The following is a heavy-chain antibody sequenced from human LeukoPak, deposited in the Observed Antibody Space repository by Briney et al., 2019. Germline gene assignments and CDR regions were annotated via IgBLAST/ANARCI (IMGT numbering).Heavy chain of an antibody. CDR3: ARVEEGYGSGRREDYYYYYMDV. Sequence: PSGTLSLTCTVSGGSISSYYWSWIRQPPGKGLEWIGYIYYSGSTNYNPSLKSRVTISVDTSKNQFSLKLSSVTAADTAVYYCARVEEGYGSGRREDYYYYYMDVWGKGTTVTISS. J-gene: IGHJ6*03. CDR2: IYYSGST. V-gene: IGHV4-59*01. CDR1: GGSISSYY. D-gene: IGHD3-10*01.